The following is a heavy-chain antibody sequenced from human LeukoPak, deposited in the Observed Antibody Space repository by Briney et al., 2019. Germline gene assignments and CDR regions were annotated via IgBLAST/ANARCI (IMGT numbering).Heavy chain of an antibody. V-gene: IGHV1-69*05. CDR2: IIPIFGTA. D-gene: IGHD6-6*01. Sequence: SVKVSCKASGGTFSSYAISWVRQAPGQGLEWMGRIIPIFGTANYAQKFQGRVMITTDESTSTAYMELSSLRSEDAAVYYCARDHSSSGEGNWFDPWGQGTLVTVSS. CDR1: GGTFSSYA. CDR3: ARDHSSSGEGNWFDP. J-gene: IGHJ5*02.